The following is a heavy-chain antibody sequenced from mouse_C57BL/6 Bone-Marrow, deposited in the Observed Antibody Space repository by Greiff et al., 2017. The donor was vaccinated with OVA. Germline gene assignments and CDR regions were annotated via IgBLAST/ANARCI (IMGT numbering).Heavy chain of an antibody. J-gene: IGHJ2*01. D-gene: IGHD4-1*01. V-gene: IGHV5-6*01. Sequence: EVHLVESGGDLVKPGGSLKLSCAASGFTFSSYGMSWVRQTPDKRLEWVATISSGGSYTYYPDSVKGRFTISRDNAKNTLDLQMSSLKSEDTAMYYCARHGAGRRGYYFDNWGQGTTLTVSS. CDR3: ARHGAGRRGYYFDN. CDR2: ISSGGSYT. CDR1: GFTFSSYG.